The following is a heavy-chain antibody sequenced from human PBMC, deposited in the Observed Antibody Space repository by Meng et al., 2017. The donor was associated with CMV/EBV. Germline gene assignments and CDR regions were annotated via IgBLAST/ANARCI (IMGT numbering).Heavy chain of an antibody. J-gene: IGHJ4*02. V-gene: IGHV1-69*05. CDR1: GTFSSYA. CDR3: ARAMGDSSGYYYFHFGY. CDR2: IIPIFGTA. D-gene: IGHD3-22*01. Sequence: GTFSSYAISWVRQAPGQGLEWMGGIIPIFGTANYAQKFQGRVTITTDESTSTAYMELSSLRSEDTAVYYCARAMGDSSGYYYFHFGYWGQGTLVTVSS.